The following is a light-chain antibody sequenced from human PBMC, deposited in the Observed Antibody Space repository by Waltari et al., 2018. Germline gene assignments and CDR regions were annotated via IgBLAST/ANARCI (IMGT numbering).Light chain of an antibody. CDR2: DAS. V-gene: IGKV3-11*01. CDR3: QQRSNWPYT. J-gene: IGKJ2*01. Sequence: YSSSLIFRSSLAGYQQKPGQAPRLLIFDASSRATGIPAKFSGSGSGTDFTLTVSNLEPEDFAVYYCQQRSNWPYTFGQGTRVEIK. CDR1: LIFRSS.